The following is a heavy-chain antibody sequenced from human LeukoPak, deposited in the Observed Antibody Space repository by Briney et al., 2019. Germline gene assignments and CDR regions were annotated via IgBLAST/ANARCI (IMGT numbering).Heavy chain of an antibody. CDR1: GGSISSSNW. Sequence: PSETLSLTCAVSGGSISSSNWWTWVRQPPGKGLEWIGEIYHSGSTNYNPSLKSRVTISVDKSKNQFSLKLSSVTAADTAVYYCARTPEEGYSYGYDKFDYWGQGTLVTVSS. CDR2: IYHSGST. V-gene: IGHV4-4*02. J-gene: IGHJ4*02. D-gene: IGHD5-18*01. CDR3: ARTPEEGYSYGYDKFDY.